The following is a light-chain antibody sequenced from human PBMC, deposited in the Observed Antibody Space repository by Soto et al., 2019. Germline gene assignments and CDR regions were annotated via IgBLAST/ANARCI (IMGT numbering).Light chain of an antibody. V-gene: IGKV3-15*01. CDR3: QQHHNWPPWT. J-gene: IGKJ1*01. CDR1: QTVSNN. Sequence: EIVMTQSPATLSVSPGARATLSCRASQTVSNNLAWYQQRPGQAPRLLIYGASTRATGIPARFSGSGSGTEFTLPISSLQSEDFAVYYCQQHHNWPPWTFGQGTQVEIK. CDR2: GAS.